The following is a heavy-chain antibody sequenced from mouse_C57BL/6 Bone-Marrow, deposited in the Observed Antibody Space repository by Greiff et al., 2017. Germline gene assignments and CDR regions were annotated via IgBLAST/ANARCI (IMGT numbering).Heavy chain of an antibody. Sequence: EVMLVESGGGLVQPGGSLKLSCAASGFTFSDYYMYWVRQTPEKRLAWVAYISNGGGSTYYPDTVKGRFTISRDNAKNTLYLQMSRLKSEDTAMYYCARQRTCYSDWYFDVWGTGTTVTVSS. CDR2: ISNGGGST. CDR1: GFTFSDYY. CDR3: ARQRTCYSDWYFDV. D-gene: IGHD2-12*01. V-gene: IGHV5-12*01. J-gene: IGHJ1*03.